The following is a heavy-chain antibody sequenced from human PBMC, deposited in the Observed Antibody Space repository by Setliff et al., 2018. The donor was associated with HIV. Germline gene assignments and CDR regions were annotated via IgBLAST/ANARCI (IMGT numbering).Heavy chain of an antibody. D-gene: IGHD5-12*01. CDR3: ATHRVGQRPWLSDF. Sequence: GGSLRLSCAASGFTFNTYAMNWVRQAPGKGLEWVSGISAGGGNTYYGDSVKGRFTISRDNAKNALYLQMNSLRAEDTAVYYCATHRVGQRPWLSDFWGQGTLVTVSS. CDR1: GFTFNTYA. V-gene: IGHV3-23*01. CDR2: ISAGGGNT. J-gene: IGHJ4*02.